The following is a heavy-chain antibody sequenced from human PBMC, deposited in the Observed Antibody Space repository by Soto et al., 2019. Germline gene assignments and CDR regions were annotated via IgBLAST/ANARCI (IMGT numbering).Heavy chain of an antibody. Sequence: QVQLQESGPGLVKPSETLSLTCTVSGGSISSYYWSWIRQPPGKGLEWIGYIYYSGSTNYNPSLTSRVTISVDTSKIQFSLKLSSVTAAETAVYYCARAWGRVFDYWGQGTLVSVSS. J-gene: IGHJ4*02. CDR3: ARAWGRVFDY. CDR2: IYYSGST. V-gene: IGHV4-59*01. D-gene: IGHD2-15*01. CDR1: GGSISSYY.